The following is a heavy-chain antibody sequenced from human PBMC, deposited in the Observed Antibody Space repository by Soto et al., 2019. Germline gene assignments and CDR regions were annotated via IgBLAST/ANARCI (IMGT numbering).Heavy chain of an antibody. V-gene: IGHV1-18*04. Sequence: ASVKVSCKASGYTFTSYGISWVRQAPGQGLEGMGWISAYNGNTNYAQKLQGRVTMTTDTSTSTAYMELRSLRSDDTAVYYCALVVTGAPPRHNWFDPWGQGTLVTVSS. CDR2: ISAYNGNT. CDR1: GYTFTSYG. J-gene: IGHJ5*02. CDR3: ALVVTGAPPRHNWFDP. D-gene: IGHD2-2*01.